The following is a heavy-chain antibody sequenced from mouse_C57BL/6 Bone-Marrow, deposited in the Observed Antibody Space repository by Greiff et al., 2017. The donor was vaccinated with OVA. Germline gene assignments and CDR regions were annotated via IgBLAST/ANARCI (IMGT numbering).Heavy chain of an antibody. CDR3: AREESNLFAY. D-gene: IGHD2-5*01. J-gene: IGHJ3*01. Sequence: EVKLMESGGGLVKPGGSLKLSCAASGFTFSSYAMSWVRQTPEKRLEWVATISDGGSYTYYPDNVKGRFTISRDNAKNNLYLQMSHLKSEDTAMYYCAREESNLFAYWGQGTLVTVSA. CDR1: GFTFSSYA. V-gene: IGHV5-4*01. CDR2: ISDGGSYT.